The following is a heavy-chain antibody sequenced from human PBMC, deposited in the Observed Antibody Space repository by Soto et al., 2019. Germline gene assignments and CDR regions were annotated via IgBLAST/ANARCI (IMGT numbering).Heavy chain of an antibody. J-gene: IGHJ5*02. CDR3: TRDASRDSSARGWFDP. CDR2: ISSNSAYI. Sequence: RSLRPSGPASGFTFSRFTMNWVRQAAGKGLEWVSTISSNSAYIYYTDALRGRFTISRDNAKNSLHLQMNSLRAEDTAVYYCTRDASRDSSARGWFDPWGPGTLVTVYS. D-gene: IGHD6-13*01. CDR1: GFTFSRFT. V-gene: IGHV3-21*01.